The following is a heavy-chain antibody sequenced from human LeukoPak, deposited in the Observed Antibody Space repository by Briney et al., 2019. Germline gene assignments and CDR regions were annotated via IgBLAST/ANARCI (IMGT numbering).Heavy chain of an antibody. V-gene: IGHV1-46*01. CDR3: ARDQRGSYYYYYYGMDL. CDR2: INTSGGST. Sequence: ASVKVSCKASGYTFTRYYMHWVRQAPGQGLEWMGIINTSGGSTSYAQKFQGRVTMTRDTSTSTVYMELSSLRSEDTAVYYCARDQRGSYYYYYYGMDLWGQGTTVTVSS. D-gene: IGHD1-26*01. CDR1: GYTFTRYY. J-gene: IGHJ6*02.